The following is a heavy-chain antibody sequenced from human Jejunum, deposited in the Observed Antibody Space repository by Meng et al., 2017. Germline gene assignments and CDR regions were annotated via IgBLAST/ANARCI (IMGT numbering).Heavy chain of an antibody. CDR3: AKGGALEV. CDR1: GFTFSNYA. D-gene: IGHD1-1*01. CDR2: VIHSGIST. V-gene: IGHV3-23*01. J-gene: IGHJ4*02. Sequence: EGQLLVSGGGLVQPGGSLRLSCAASGFTFSNYAMSWVRQAPGKGLEYVSGVIHSGISTYYADSVRGRFTISRDNSKNTLYLQMNSLRVEDTAVYYCAKGGALEVWGLGTLVTVSS.